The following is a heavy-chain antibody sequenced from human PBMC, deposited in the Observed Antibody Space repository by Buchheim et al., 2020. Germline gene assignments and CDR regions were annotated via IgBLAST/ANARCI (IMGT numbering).Heavy chain of an antibody. D-gene: IGHD3-9*01. V-gene: IGHV1-18*01. CDR1: GYTFISYG. J-gene: IGHJ4*02. CDR2: ISVYNGNT. Sequence: QVQLVQSGAEVKKPGASVRVSCKASGYTFISYGISWVRQAPGQGLEWMGWISVYNGNTNYAQNLQGRVTMTTDTSTGTVSLELTSLRSDDTAVYYCARVDLLTGYSCGDYWGQGTL. CDR3: ARVDLLTGYSCGDY.